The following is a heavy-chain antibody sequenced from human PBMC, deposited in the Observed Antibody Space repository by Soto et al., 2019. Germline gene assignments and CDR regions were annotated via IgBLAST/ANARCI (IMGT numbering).Heavy chain of an antibody. CDR2: IIAYNGNT. J-gene: IGHJ6*02. CDR3: ARVVGGYSSSSVDNYYYGMDV. V-gene: IGHV1-18*01. D-gene: IGHD6-6*01. CDR1: GYTFTSYG. Sequence: ASVKVSCKASGYTFTSYGISWVRQAPGQGLEWMGWIIAYNGNTNYAQKLQGRVTMTTDTSTSTAYMELRSLRSDDTAVYYCARVVGGYSSSSVDNYYYGMDVWGQGTTVTVSS.